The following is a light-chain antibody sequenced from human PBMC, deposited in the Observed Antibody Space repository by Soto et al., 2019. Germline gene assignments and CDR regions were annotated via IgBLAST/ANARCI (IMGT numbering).Light chain of an antibody. V-gene: IGKV3-20*01. CDR2: GAS. Sequence: EIVLTQSPGTLSLSPGERATLSCRASQSVSRSYLAWYQQKPGQAPRLLIYGASSRATGIPDRFSGSGSGTAFTLTISRLEPEEFAVYYCQQYGSSPLLTFGGGTKVEIK. CDR1: QSVSRSY. J-gene: IGKJ4*01. CDR3: QQYGSSPLLT.